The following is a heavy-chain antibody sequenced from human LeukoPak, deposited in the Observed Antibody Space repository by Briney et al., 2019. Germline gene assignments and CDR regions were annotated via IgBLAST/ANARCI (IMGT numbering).Heavy chain of an antibody. CDR1: GYTFTGYY. CDR2: TNSNSGGT. J-gene: IGHJ4*02. V-gene: IGHV1-2*02. D-gene: IGHD4-17*01. Sequence: ASVKVSCKASGYTFTGYYMHWVRQAPGQGLEWMGWTNSNSGGTNYAQKFQGRVTMTRDTSISTAYMELSRLRSDDTAVYYCARDEDYGDPTGDYWGQGTLVTVSS. CDR3: ARDEDYGDPTGDY.